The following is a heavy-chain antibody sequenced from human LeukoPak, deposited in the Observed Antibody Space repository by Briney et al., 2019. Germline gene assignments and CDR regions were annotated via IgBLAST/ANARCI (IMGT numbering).Heavy chain of an antibody. CDR3: AELGITMIGGV. Sequence: GGSLRLSCAASGFTLSSYEMIWVHQAPGRGLEWVSYISSSGSTKYYADSVKGRFTISRDNAKNSLYLQMNSLRAEDTAVYYCAELGITMIGGVWGKGTTVTISS. CDR1: GFTLSSYE. D-gene: IGHD3-10*02. V-gene: IGHV3-48*03. CDR2: ISSSGSTK. J-gene: IGHJ6*04.